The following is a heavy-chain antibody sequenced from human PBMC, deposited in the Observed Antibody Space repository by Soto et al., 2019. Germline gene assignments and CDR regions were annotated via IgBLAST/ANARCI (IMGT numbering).Heavy chain of an antibody. D-gene: IGHD3-10*01. J-gene: IGHJ5*02. V-gene: IGHV1-69*02. CDR2: IIPIAAIA. CDR3: ARGSTIVRGAPSWFDP. Sequence: QVQLVQSGAEVKKPGSSVKVSCKASGGTFSRYTINWVRQAPGQGLEWMGRIIPIAAIANYTQKFQGRVTITVXXXSXPGYMELSSLRSDDTAVYYCARGSTIVRGAPSWFDPWGQGTLVTVSS. CDR1: GGTFSRYT.